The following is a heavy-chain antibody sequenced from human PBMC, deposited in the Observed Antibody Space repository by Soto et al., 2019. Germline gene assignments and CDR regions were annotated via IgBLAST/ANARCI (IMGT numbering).Heavy chain of an antibody. V-gene: IGHV4-39*01. CDR1: GCSITSSSYY. CDR2: IYYSGNT. D-gene: IGHD6-13*01. J-gene: IGHJ4*02. CDR3: ARHQAAGGHGDLIDN. Sequence: SETLSLTCTVSGCSITSSSYYWGWIRQPPGKGLEWIGSIYYSGNTYYSPSLKSRVTISVDTSENRFSLKLNSLTAADTAVYYCARHQAAGGHGDLIDNWGQGILVTVSS.